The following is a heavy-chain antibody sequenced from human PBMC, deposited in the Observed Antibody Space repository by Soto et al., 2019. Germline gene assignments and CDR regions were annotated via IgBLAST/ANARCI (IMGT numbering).Heavy chain of an antibody. CDR2: ISFYNGHT. CDR3: ASATSIAVAGKET. J-gene: IGHJ4*02. Sequence: QVQVVQSGGEVKKPGASVKVSCKASGDTVTKYGISWVRQAPGQGLEWLGWISFYNGHTNYALKFQDRITFTTDTSTSTASMELRSLTSDDTAVYYCASATSIAVAGKETWGQGTLVTVSS. V-gene: IGHV1-18*01. D-gene: IGHD6-19*01. CDR1: GDTVTKYG.